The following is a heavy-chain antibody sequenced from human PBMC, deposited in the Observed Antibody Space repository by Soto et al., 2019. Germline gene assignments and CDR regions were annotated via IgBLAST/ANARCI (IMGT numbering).Heavy chain of an antibody. J-gene: IGHJ4*02. D-gene: IGHD4-17*01. Sequence: QVHLVQSGAEVKEPGASVKVSCKASGYTFTSNGISWVRQAPGQGLEWMGWVSAYSGNTNYAQKMQGRVTMTTDASTNTAYMELGSLRSDDTAVYFCARDVDYRFDSWGQGTLVTVSS. CDR2: VSAYSGNT. V-gene: IGHV1-18*01. CDR1: GYTFTSNG. CDR3: ARDVDYRFDS.